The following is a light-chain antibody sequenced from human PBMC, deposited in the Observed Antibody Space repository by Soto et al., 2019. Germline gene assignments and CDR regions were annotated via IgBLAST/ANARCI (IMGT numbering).Light chain of an antibody. CDR3: QQYYSYPT. V-gene: IGKV1-8*01. Sequence: AIRMTQSPSSLSASTGDRVTITCRASQGISSYLAWYQQKPGKAPKLLIYAASTLQSGVPSRFSGSGSGTDFTLTISCLQSEDFATYYFQQYYSYPTFRQGTKVEIK. J-gene: IGKJ1*01. CDR1: QGISSY. CDR2: AAS.